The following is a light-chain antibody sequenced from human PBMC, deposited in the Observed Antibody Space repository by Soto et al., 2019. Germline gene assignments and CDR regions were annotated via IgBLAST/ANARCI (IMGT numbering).Light chain of an antibody. CDR1: SSNIESNT. CDR2: TND. J-gene: IGLJ1*01. V-gene: IGLV1-44*01. CDR3: LALDDGLNGNI. Sequence: QAVLTQPPSASGTPGQRVTISCSGSSSNIESNTVYWYQQLPGMAPRLLIHTNDRRPSGVPGRFSGSQACTSASLAISGIRSEDQADYYCLALDDGLNGNIVGTGTKVTVL.